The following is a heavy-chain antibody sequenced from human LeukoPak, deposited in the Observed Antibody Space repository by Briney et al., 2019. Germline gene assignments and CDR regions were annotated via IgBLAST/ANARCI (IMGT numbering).Heavy chain of an antibody. V-gene: IGHV3-23*01. J-gene: IGHJ1*01. D-gene: IGHD6-13*01. CDR1: GFTFSSYA. CDR2: ISGSGGST. CDR3: ALLGAAGREYFQH. Sequence: PGGSLRLSCAASGFTFSSYAMSWVRQAPGKGLEWVSAISGSGGSTYYADSVKGRFTISRDNSKNTLYLQISSLRAEDTAVYYCALLGAAGREYFQHWGQGTLVTVSS.